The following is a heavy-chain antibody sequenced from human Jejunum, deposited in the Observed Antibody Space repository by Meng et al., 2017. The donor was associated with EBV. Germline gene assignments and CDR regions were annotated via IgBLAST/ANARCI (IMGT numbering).Heavy chain of an antibody. V-gene: IGHV3-23*04. CDR2: ISGSGGT. CDR3: AKYYYDSSGPSRWFDP. J-gene: IGHJ5*02. CDR1: GFTFSSFP. D-gene: IGHD3-22*01. Sequence: EVQLVESGXGLVQPGGSLVLVCAASGFTFSSFPLSWVRQAPGKGLEWVSAISGSGGTYYADSVKGRFTVSRDNSKNTLYLQMNSLRADDTAVYYCAKYYYDSSGPSRWFDPWGQGTLVTVSS.